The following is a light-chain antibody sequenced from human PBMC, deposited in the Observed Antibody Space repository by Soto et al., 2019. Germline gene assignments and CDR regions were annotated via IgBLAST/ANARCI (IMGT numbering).Light chain of an antibody. CDR2: DTF. CDR1: QSVVTK. J-gene: IGKJ5*01. V-gene: IGKV3-15*01. Sequence: EIVLTQSPATLSLSPWERATLSCRASQSVVTKLAWYQQKPGQAPRLIIYDTFTRATGIPDRFSGSGSGTEFTLTISSLQSEDFAVYYCQQYNKWFSITFGQGTRLEIK. CDR3: QQYNKWFSIT.